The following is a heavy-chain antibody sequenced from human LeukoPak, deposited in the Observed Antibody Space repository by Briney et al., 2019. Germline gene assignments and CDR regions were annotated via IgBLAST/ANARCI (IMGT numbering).Heavy chain of an antibody. J-gene: IGHJ5*02. CDR2: IYHSGST. V-gene: IGHV4-38-2*02. CDR1: GCSISSGYY. Sequence: SETLSLTCTVSGCSISSGYYWGWIRQPPGKGLEWIGSIYHSGSTYYDPSFKSRVTISVDTSKNQFSLKLSSVTAADTAVYYCARADYYDSSTSGWFDPWGQGTLVTVSS. CDR3: ARADYYDSSTSGWFDP. D-gene: IGHD3-22*01.